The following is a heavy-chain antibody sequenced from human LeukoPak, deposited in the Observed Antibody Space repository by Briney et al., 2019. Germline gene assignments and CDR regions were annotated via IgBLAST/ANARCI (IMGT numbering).Heavy chain of an antibody. V-gene: IGHV4-59*08. CDR1: GGSISSYY. CDR2: IYYSGST. CDR3: ARVRNGGGAFDI. J-gene: IGHJ3*02. D-gene: IGHD2-8*01. Sequence: SETLSLTCAVSGGSISSYYWSWLRQPPGKGLEWIGYIYYSGSTNYNPSLKSRVTISVDTSKNQFSLKLSSVTAADTAVYYCARVRNGGGAFDIWGQGTMVTVSS.